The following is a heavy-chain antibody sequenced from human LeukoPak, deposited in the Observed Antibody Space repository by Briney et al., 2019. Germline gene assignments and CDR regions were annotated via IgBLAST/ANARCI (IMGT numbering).Heavy chain of an antibody. Sequence: GEYLKISCKGSGYSFTSYWIGWVRQMPGKGLEWMGIIYPGDSDTRYSPSFQGQVTISADKSISTAYLQWSSLKASDTAMYYCARREFGSVGATYFDYWGQGTLVTVSS. CDR3: ARREFGSVGATYFDY. D-gene: IGHD1-26*01. V-gene: IGHV5-51*01. CDR1: GYSFTSYW. J-gene: IGHJ4*02. CDR2: IYPGDSDT.